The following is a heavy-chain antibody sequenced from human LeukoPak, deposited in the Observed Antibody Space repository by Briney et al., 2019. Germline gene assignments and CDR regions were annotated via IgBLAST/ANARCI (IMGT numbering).Heavy chain of an antibody. J-gene: IGHJ3*01. V-gene: IGHV1-18*01. CDR2: ISGYNGNT. CDR1: GYTFITYG. D-gene: IGHD5/OR15-5a*01. Sequence: ASVKVSCKASGYTFITYGISWVRQAPGQGLEWMGWISGYNGNTNYAQKFQGRVTMTTDTSTTTANMELRSLTSDDTAVYYCARDIVSAMAVYDAFDVWDQGTMVTVSS. CDR3: ARDIVSAMAVYDAFDV.